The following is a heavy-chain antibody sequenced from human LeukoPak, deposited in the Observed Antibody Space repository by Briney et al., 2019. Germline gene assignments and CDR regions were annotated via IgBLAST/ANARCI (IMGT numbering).Heavy chain of an antibody. D-gene: IGHD4-17*01. Sequence: GGSLRLSCAASGFTFNNYAMSWVRQAPGKGLEWVSVIYSGGSTYYADSVKGRFTISRDNSKNTLYLQMNSLRAEDTAVYYCARAFSTTAFDYWGQGTLVTVSS. V-gene: IGHV3-66*02. J-gene: IGHJ4*02. CDR1: GFTFNNYA. CDR3: ARAFSTTAFDY. CDR2: IYSGGST.